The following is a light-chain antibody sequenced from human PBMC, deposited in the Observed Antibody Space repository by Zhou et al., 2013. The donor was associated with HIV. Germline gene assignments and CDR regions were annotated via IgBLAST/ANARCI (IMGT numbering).Light chain of an antibody. CDR2: END. J-gene: IGLJ2*01. CDR3: ATWDNSLSAVV. V-gene: IGLV1-51*02. CDR1: SSNIGNNY. Sequence: QSVLTQPPSVSAAPGQKVTISCSGSSSNIGNNYVSWYQQLPGTAPKFLIYENDKRPSGIPDRFSGSKSGTSATLGITGLQTGDEADYYCATWDNSLSAVVFGGGTKLTV.